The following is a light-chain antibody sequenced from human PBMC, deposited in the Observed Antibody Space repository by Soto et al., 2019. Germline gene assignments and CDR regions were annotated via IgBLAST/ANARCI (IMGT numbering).Light chain of an antibody. CDR1: QGISNY. V-gene: IGKV1-27*01. CDR2: SAS. Sequence: DIQMTQSPSSLSASVGDRVTITCRASQGISNYLAWYQQKPGKVPQLLIYSASVLQSGVPSRFSGSGSETHFTLTISSLQPEDVATYYCEQYNRALWAFGRGTKVELK. J-gene: IGKJ1*01. CDR3: EQYNRALWA.